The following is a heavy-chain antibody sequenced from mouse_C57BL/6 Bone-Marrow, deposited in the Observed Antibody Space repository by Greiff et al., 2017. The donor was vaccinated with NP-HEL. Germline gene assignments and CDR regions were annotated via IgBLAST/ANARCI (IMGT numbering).Heavy chain of an antibody. CDR1: GYAFSSSW. CDR3: ARPNWDWFAY. J-gene: IGHJ3*01. D-gene: IGHD4-1*02. V-gene: IGHV1-82*01. CDR2: IYPGDGDT. Sequence: QVQLKESGPELVKPGASVKISCKASGYAFSSSWMNWVKQRPGKGLEWIGRIYPGDGDTNYNGKFKGKATLTADKSSSTAYMQLSSLTSEDAAVYFCARPNWDWFAYWGQGTLVTVSA.